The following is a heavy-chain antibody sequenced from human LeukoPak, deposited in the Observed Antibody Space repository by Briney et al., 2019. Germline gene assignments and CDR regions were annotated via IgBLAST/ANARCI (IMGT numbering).Heavy chain of an antibody. Sequence: SETLSLNCTVSGGSISSSSYYWGWIRQPPGKGLEWIGSIYYSGSTYYNPSLKSRVTISVDTSKNQFSLKLSSVTAADTAVYYCARALYGDYPCYYYYYYMDVWGKGTTVTVSS. J-gene: IGHJ6*03. V-gene: IGHV4-39*07. CDR2: IYYSGST. CDR1: GGSISSSSYY. CDR3: ARALYGDYPCYYYYYYMDV. D-gene: IGHD4-17*01.